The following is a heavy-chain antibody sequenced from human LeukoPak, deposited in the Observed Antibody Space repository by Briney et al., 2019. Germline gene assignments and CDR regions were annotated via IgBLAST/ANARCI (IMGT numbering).Heavy chain of an antibody. D-gene: IGHD6-13*01. CDR1: GFTFSSYA. V-gene: IGHV3-30-3*01. CDR2: ISYDGSNK. J-gene: IGHJ4*02. CDR3: ASISSWHLDFDY. Sequence: GSLRLSCAASGFTFSSYAMHWVRQAPGKGLEWVAVISYDGSNKYYADSVKGRFTISRDNSKNTLYLQMNSLRAEDTAVYYCASISSWHLDFDYWGQGTLVTVSS.